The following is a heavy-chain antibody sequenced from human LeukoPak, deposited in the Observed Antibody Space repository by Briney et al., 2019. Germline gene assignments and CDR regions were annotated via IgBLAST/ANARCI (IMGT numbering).Heavy chain of an antibody. CDR2: ISAYNGNT. D-gene: IGHD3-22*01. J-gene: IGHJ4*02. V-gene: IGHV1-18*01. CDR1: GYTFTSYG. CDR3: ARAQYYYDSSGLHFDY. Sequence: ASVKVSCKASGYTFTSYGISWVRQAPGQGLEWMGWISAYNGNTNYAQKLQGRVTMTRDTSTSTVYMELSSLRSEDTAVYYCARAQYYYDSSGLHFDYWGQGTLVTVSS.